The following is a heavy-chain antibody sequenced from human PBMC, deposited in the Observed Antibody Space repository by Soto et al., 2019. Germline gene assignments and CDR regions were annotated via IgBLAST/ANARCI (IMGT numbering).Heavy chain of an antibody. CDR1: GGSI. CDR2: MYDSGST. V-gene: IGHV4-59*01. D-gene: IGHD3-10*01. J-gene: IGHJ4*02. CDR3: ARILPGRQLFDY. Sequence: PSETLSHTCSVSGGSIWSWIRQPPGKGLEWIGYMYDSGSTNYNSSLRSRVTMSIDTSKNHFSLNLRSVTAADTAVYYCARILPGRQLFDYWGQGIMVTVSS.